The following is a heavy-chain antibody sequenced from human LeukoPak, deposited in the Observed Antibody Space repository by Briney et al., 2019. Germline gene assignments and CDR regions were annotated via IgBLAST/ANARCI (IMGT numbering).Heavy chain of an antibody. J-gene: IGHJ4*02. CDR2: INTYDGIT. Sequence: GALVKVSCKASGYTFSSYHVSWVRQAPGQGLEWMGWINTYDGITNYARNFQGRVAMTTDTSTSTAYMELRSLRSDDTAVYYCARDFATWYFDYWGQGTLVTVSS. CDR3: ARDFATWYFDY. V-gene: IGHV1-18*01. D-gene: IGHD2-15*01. CDR1: GYTFSSYH.